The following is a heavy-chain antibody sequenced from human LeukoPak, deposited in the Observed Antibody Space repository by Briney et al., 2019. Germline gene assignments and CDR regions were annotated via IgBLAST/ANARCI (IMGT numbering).Heavy chain of an antibody. CDR2: IRYDGSNK. CDR3: AKDIRLSVGTSPFDY. V-gene: IGHV3-30*02. Sequence: GGSLRLSCAASGFIFSSYGMHWVRQAPGKGLEWVAFIRYDGSNKYYADSVKGRFTIPRDNSKNTLYLQMNNLRADDTALYYCAKDIRLSVGTSPFDYWGQGTLVTVSS. CDR1: GFIFSSYG. D-gene: IGHD4-23*01. J-gene: IGHJ4*02.